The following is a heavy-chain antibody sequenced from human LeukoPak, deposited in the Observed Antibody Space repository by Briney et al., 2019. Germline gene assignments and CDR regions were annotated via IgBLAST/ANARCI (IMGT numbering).Heavy chain of an antibody. J-gene: IGHJ5*02. CDR2: INPSGGST. CDR3: ARGALSYYYGSGSYRGSWFVP. V-gene: IGHV1-46*01. CDR1: GYTFTSYY. D-gene: IGHD3-10*01. Sequence: GASVKVSCKASGYTFTSYYMHWVRQAPGQGLEWMGIINPSGGSTSYAQKFQGRVTMTRDTSTSTVYMELGSLRSEDTAVYYCARGALSYYYGSGSYRGSWFVPWGQGTLVTVSS.